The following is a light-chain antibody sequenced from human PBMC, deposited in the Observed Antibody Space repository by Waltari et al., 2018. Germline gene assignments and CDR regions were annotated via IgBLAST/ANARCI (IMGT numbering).Light chain of an antibody. CDR1: YSNIGSHF. V-gene: IGLV1-47*01. Sequence: QSVLTQPSSASGAPGQTVTMSCSGSYSNIGSHFVYWHQQVPGAAPTLIIYRDDERRTGPPPRFSAPKSGATASRTIRGLRPEDEADYYWAAWDDSLSGRVVFGGGTRLTVL. CDR2: RDD. CDR3: AAWDDSLSGRVV. J-gene: IGLJ3*02.